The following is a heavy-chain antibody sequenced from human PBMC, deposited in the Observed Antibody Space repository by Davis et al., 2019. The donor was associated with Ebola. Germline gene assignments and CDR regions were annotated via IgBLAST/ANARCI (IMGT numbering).Heavy chain of an antibody. J-gene: IGHJ3*02. Sequence: GGSLRLSCAASGFTLGNAWMSWVRQAPGKGLEWVGRIKSKTDGGTTDYAAPVKGRFTISRDDSKNTLYLQMNSLRAEDTAVYYCALLDALWAFDIWGQGTMVTVSS. V-gene: IGHV3-15*01. CDR3: ALLDALWAFDI. CDR2: IKSKTDGGTT. D-gene: IGHD1-1*01. CDR1: GFTLGNAW.